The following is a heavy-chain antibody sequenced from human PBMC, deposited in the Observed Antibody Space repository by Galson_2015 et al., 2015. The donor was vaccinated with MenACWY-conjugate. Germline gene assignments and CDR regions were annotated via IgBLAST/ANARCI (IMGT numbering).Heavy chain of an antibody. Sequence: SVMVSCKASGYTFTNYAMHWVRQAPGQRLEWMGWINAGNGNTKYSQKFQGRVTITSDTSASTAYMELSSLRSEDTAVYYCAREIVVAPAASWGDYYYGMDVWGQGTTVTVSS. CDR2: INAGNGNT. CDR3: AREIVVAPAASWGDYYYGMDV. J-gene: IGHJ6*02. V-gene: IGHV1-3*01. CDR1: GYTFTNYA. D-gene: IGHD2-2*01.